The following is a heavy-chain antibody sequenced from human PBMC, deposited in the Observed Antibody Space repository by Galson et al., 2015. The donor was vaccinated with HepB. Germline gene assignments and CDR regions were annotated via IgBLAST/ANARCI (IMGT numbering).Heavy chain of an antibody. V-gene: IGHV3-30*18. Sequence: SLRLSCAASGLTFSSYCMHWVRQAPGKGLECVAVISYDGSNKYYADSVKGRFTISRDNSKSTLYLQMDNLRAEDTGVYYCAKEVNYGGNLPADYWGQGTLVTVSS. CDR3: AKEVNYGGNLPADY. D-gene: IGHD4-23*01. J-gene: IGHJ4*02. CDR2: ISYDGSNK. CDR1: GLTFSSYC.